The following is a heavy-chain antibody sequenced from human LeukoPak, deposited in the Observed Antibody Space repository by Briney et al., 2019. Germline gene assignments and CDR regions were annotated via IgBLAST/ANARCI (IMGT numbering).Heavy chain of an antibody. CDR3: ARIPTGYSSGWTPRGGDY. J-gene: IGHJ4*02. D-gene: IGHD6-19*01. V-gene: IGHV4-39*07. Sequence: SETLSLTCTVSGGSISSSSYYWGWIRQPPGKGLEWIGSIYYSGSTYYNPSLKSRVTISVDTSKNQFSLKLSSVTAADTAVYYCARIPTGYSSGWTPRGGDYWGQGTLVTVSS. CDR2: IYYSGST. CDR1: GGSISSSSYY.